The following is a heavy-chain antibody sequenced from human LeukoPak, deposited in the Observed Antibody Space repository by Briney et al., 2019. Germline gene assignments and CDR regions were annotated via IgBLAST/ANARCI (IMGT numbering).Heavy chain of an antibody. V-gene: IGHV4-34*01. CDR2: IYRSGDT. CDR3: ARTGGLAFDY. J-gene: IGHJ4*02. Sequence: SETLSLTCTVYGGSFSGFYWTWIRQSPGKGLEWIGEIYRSGDTVYNPSLKSRVAISMDMSKNQFSLRLNSVTVADTAVYYCARTGGLAFDYWGQGTLVTVSS. CDR1: GGSFSGFY.